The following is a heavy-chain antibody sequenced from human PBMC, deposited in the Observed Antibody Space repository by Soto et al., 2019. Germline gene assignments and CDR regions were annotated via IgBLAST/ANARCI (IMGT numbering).Heavy chain of an antibody. CDR2: ISQSAGGNT. V-gene: IGHV3-23*01. J-gene: IGHJ4*02. CDR1: GLTLRSYG. CDR3: AGWNYDY. D-gene: IGHD1-7*01. Sequence: VGSLRLSCAASGLTLRSYGMMWVRQAPGKGLEWVSAISQSAGGNTYYADSVKGRFTISRDDSKNTLYLQMDSLRPEDTAQYYCAGWNYDYWGQGTQVTVSS.